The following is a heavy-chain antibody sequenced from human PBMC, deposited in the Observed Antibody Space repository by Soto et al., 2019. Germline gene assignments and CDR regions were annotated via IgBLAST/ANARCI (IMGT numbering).Heavy chain of an antibody. CDR2: ISSSSSTI. J-gene: IGHJ4*02. CDR3: SRHSGYSYGPIAY. D-gene: IGHD5-18*01. CDR1: GFTFSSYS. Sequence: EVQLVESGGGLVQPGGSLRLSCAASGFTFSSYSMNWVRQAPGKGLEWVSYISSSSSTIYYADSVKGRFTISRDNAKNSLYLQMTSLRDEDTALYYCSRHSGYSYGPIAYLGQGTLITVSS. V-gene: IGHV3-48*02.